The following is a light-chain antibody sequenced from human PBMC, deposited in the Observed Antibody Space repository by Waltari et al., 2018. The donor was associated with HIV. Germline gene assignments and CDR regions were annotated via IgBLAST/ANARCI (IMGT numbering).Light chain of an antibody. V-gene: IGLV1-40*01. CDR1: PSNLRANLA. CDR3: QSYDNVLTAVI. J-gene: IGLJ2*01. CDR2: GNN. Sequence: QSVPTLPPSVSAAPAQTVTGSPTGTPSNLRANLAVPLYQHLPGPAPKLLIYGNNNRPSGVPARFSGSRSGSSASLAITGLQAEDEADYYCQSYDNVLTAVIFGGGTKVTVL.